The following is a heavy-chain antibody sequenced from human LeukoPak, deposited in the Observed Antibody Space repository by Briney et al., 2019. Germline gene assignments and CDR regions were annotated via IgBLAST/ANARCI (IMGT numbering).Heavy chain of an antibody. CDR1: GFTFSSYS. J-gene: IGHJ4*02. CDR2: ISSSSSYI. D-gene: IGHD1-26*01. Sequence: PGGSLRLSCAASGFTFSSYSMNWVRQAPGKGLEWVSSISSSSSYIYYADSVKGRFAISRDNAKNSLYLQMNSLRAEDTAVYYCAIAAGWEQAYWGQGTLVTVSS. V-gene: IGHV3-21*01. CDR3: AIAAGWEQAY.